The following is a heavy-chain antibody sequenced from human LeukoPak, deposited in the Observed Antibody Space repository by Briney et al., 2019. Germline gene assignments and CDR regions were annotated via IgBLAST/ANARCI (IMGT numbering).Heavy chain of an antibody. CDR2: IKQDGSEQ. CDR3: ARDNGVVHGVYYMDV. J-gene: IGHJ6*03. Sequence: PGGSLRLSCAASGFTFSNYCMTWVRQAPGKGLEWVADIKQDGSEQLYVNSVRGRFTISRDNAKMSLFLQMNSLRAEDTAVYYCARDNGVVHGVYYMDVWGKGTTVTVS. CDR1: GFTFSNYC. D-gene: IGHD3-3*01. V-gene: IGHV3-7*01.